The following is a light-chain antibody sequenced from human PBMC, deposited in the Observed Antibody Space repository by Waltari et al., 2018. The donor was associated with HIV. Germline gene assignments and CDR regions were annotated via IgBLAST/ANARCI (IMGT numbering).Light chain of an antibody. CDR2: DVT. V-gene: IGLV2-8*01. CDR3: VSYTEKDTFLL. CDR1: SNDIGTYNF. Sequence: QSALTQPLSASGSPGQSVAISCTASSNDIGTYNFVSWYQHHPGKAPTLLIYDVTRRPPGIPDRFSGTKSGYTASLTVSDLQVEDEADYYCVSYTEKDTFLLFGGGTKLAV. J-gene: IGLJ2*01.